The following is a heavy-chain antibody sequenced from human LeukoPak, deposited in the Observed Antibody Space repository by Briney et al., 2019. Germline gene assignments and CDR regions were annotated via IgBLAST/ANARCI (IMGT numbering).Heavy chain of an antibody. V-gene: IGHV3-21*01. D-gene: IGHD2/OR15-2a*01. CDR3: ARGGDRRPLFSPGPFLSWFDP. Sequence: ETLSLTCTVSGGSISSSSYYWGWIRQAPGKGLEWVSSISSSSSYIYYADSVKGRFTISRDNAKNSLYLQMNSLRAEDTAVYYCARGGDRRPLFSPGPFLSWFDPWGQGTLVTVSS. CDR1: GGSISSSS. J-gene: IGHJ5*02. CDR2: ISSSSSYI.